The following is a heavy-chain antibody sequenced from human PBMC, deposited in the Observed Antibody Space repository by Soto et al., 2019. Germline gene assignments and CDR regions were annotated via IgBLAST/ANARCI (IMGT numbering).Heavy chain of an antibody. Sequence: VQLVESGGCLDKPGGSLRLSCAASGFVFSDYYMTWIRQAQGKGLAWISDISSGGSVSNFADSVRGRFTLSRDNTNISLYLQMNNMRAEDTAIYYCARRLTGRTTGDWFDPWGQGTLVTVSS. J-gene: IGHJ5*02. V-gene: IGHV3-11*01. CDR2: ISSGGSVS. D-gene: IGHD1-1*01. CDR1: GFVFSDYY. CDR3: ARRLTGRTTGDWFDP.